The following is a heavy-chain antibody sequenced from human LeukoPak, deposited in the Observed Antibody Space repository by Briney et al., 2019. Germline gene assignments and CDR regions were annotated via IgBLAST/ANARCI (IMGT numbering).Heavy chain of an antibody. D-gene: IGHD3-9*01. CDR3: ARARMYYDILTGYYPYY. CDR2: ISGSADKT. Sequence: GGSLRLSCAASGFTFINYVMIWVRQAPGKGLEWVSSISGSADKTYDADSVEGRFTISRDNAKNSLYLQMNSLRAEDTAVYYCARARMYYDILTGYYPYYWGQGTLVTVSS. J-gene: IGHJ4*02. CDR1: GFTFINYV. V-gene: IGHV3-21*01.